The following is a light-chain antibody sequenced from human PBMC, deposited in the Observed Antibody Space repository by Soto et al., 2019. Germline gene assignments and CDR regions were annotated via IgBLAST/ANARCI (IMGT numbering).Light chain of an antibody. Sequence: QSALTQPASVSGSPGQSITISCTGTRSDVGGYNYVYWHQQHPGKAPKLMIYDVTNRPSGVCDRFSGSKSGNTASLTISGLQAEDEADYYCSSYTSSSTYVFGAGTKVTVL. CDR1: RSDVGGYNY. V-gene: IGLV2-14*01. CDR3: SSYTSSSTYV. CDR2: DVT. J-gene: IGLJ1*01.